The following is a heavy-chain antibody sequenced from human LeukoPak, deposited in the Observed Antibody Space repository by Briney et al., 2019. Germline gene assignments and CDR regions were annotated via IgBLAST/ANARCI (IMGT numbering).Heavy chain of an antibody. Sequence: SETLSLTCSVSSDSLGSFYWSWLRQPPGKGLEWIGHVSYSGDTNYNPSLKSRVTLSVDTSKNQFSLSLISVTAADTAVYYCARERDITVADAFDIWGQGTMVTVSS. CDR3: ARERDITVADAFDI. CDR1: SDSLGSFY. V-gene: IGHV4-59*12. CDR2: VSYSGDT. J-gene: IGHJ3*02. D-gene: IGHD6-19*01.